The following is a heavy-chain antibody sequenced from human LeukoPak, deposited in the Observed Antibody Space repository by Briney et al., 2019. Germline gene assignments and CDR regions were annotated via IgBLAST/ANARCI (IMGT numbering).Heavy chain of an antibody. CDR1: GFTLSNYA. V-gene: IGHV3-23*01. Sequence: GGPLRLSCTASGFTLSNYAMSWVRQAPGKGLECVSTISGSDGSTYYAHSVKGRFTISRDNAKNTLYLQMSSLRAEDTAVYYCVLRGYTYGGFDYWGQETLVTVSS. J-gene: IGHJ4*02. CDR2: ISGSDGST. D-gene: IGHD5-18*01. CDR3: VLRGYTYGGFDY.